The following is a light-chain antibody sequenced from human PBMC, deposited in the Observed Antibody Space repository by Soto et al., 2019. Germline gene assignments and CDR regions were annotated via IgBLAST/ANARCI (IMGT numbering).Light chain of an antibody. V-gene: IGKV1-5*03. CDR3: QDYNSSAEA. Sequence: DIQMTQSPSTLSGSVGDRVTITCRASQTISSWLAWYQQKPGKAPKLLIYKASTLKSGVPSRFSGSGSGTEFTLPISSLQPDDFATSYCQDYNSSAEAFGQGTKVDLK. J-gene: IGKJ1*01. CDR1: QTISSW. CDR2: KAS.